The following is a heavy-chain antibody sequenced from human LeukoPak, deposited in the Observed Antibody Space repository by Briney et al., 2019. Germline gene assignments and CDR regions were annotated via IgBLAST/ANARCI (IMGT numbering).Heavy chain of an antibody. Sequence: KSSETLSLTCTVSGGSISSYYWSWIRQPPGKGLEWIGYIYYSGSTNYNPSLKSRVTISVDTSKNQFSLKLSSVTAADTAVYYCARGGDGYKISLFDYWGQGTLVTVSS. CDR1: GGSISSYY. J-gene: IGHJ4*02. CDR2: IYYSGST. CDR3: ARGGDGYKISLFDY. V-gene: IGHV4-59*01. D-gene: IGHD5-24*01.